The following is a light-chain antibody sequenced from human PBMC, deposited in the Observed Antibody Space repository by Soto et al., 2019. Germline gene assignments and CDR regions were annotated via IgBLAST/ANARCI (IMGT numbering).Light chain of an antibody. Sequence: NFMLTQPHSVSESPGKTVTISCTGSSGSIASNYVQWYQQRPGSAPTTVIYEDNQRPSGVPDRFSGSIDSSSNSASLTIPGLKTEDEADYYCQSYDSSTWVFGGGTQLTVL. V-gene: IGLV6-57*02. CDR2: EDN. J-gene: IGLJ3*02. CDR3: QSYDSSTWV. CDR1: SGSIASNY.